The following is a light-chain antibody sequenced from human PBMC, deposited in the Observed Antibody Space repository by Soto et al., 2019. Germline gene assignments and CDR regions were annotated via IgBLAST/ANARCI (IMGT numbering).Light chain of an antibody. J-gene: IGKJ5*01. CDR3: QQYGSSPRT. CDR2: DAS. V-gene: IGKV3-11*01. Sequence: EIGLTQSPATLSLYPGGRATLSCRASQSVSLSLAWYQQKPGQAPRLLIYDASKRASGFPARFSGSGSGTDFTLTISSLEPEDFAVYFCQQYGSSPRTFGQGTRLEIK. CDR1: QSVSLS.